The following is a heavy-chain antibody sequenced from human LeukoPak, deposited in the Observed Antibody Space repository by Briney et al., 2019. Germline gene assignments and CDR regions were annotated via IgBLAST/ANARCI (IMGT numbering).Heavy chain of an antibody. CDR3: ARASREVWFGELMSTFDY. CDR2: INPNSGGT. CDR1: GYTFTGYY. Sequence: GASVKVSCKASGYTFTGYYMHWVRQAPGQGLEWMGWINPNSGGTNYAQKFQGRVTMTRDTSISTAYLELSRVRSDDTAVYYCARASREVWFGELMSTFDYWGQGTLVTVSS. D-gene: IGHD3-10*01. V-gene: IGHV1-2*02. J-gene: IGHJ4*02.